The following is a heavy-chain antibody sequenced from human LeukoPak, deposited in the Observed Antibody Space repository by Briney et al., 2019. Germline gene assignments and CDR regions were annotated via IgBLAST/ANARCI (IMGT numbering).Heavy chain of an antibody. CDR2: ISGSGGST. CDR1: GFTFSSYA. V-gene: IGHV3-23*01. CDR3: AKDGLRGIVVVPAAKGFDY. D-gene: IGHD2-2*01. Sequence: PGGSLRLSCAASGFTFSSYAMSWVRQAPGKGLEWVSAISGSGGSTYYADSVKGRFTISRDNSKNTLYLQMNSLRAEDTAVYYCAKDGLRGIVVVPAAKGFDYWGQGTLVTVSS. J-gene: IGHJ4*02.